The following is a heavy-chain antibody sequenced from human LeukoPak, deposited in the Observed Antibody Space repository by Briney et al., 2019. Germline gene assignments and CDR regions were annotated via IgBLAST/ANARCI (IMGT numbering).Heavy chain of an antibody. CDR2: IYYSGST. Sequence: SETLSPTCTVSGGSISSYYWSWIRQPPGKGLEWIGYIYYSGSTNYNPSLKSRVTISVDTSKNQFSLKLSSVTAADTAVYYCARVGSRYYDSSGYYSNWFDPWGQGTLVTVSS. D-gene: IGHD3-22*01. V-gene: IGHV4-59*01. CDR3: ARVGSRYYDSSGYYSNWFDP. CDR1: GGSISSYY. J-gene: IGHJ5*02.